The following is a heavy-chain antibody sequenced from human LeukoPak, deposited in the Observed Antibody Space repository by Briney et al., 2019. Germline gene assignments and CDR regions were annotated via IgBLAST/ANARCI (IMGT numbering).Heavy chain of an antibody. Sequence: GESLKRSCNGSGYIFTSYWIGWVRQMPGKGLEWMGVILSGDCDKRYSASFQGRVTISADKSISTAYLQSSSLRASGTAMYYCARREYGGMPCDYWGQGTLVTVSS. V-gene: IGHV5-51*01. J-gene: IGHJ4*02. CDR2: ILSGDCDK. CDR1: GYIFTSYW. CDR3: ARREYGGMPCDY. D-gene: IGHD4-23*01.